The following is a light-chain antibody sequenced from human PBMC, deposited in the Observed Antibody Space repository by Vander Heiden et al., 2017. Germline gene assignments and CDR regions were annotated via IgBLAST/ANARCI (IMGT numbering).Light chain of an antibody. CDR2: SAS. Sequence: VLTTSPRTLPLSPGESATLSCRASQSDSSSYLAWYQQKPGQAPSRLIYSASSMATDSPDRGSGSVSGTDFSLTISRLGPEDFSVYYCQKDGITSWTFGQGTKVEIK. CDR1: QSDSSSY. V-gene: IGKV3-20*01. CDR3: QKDGITSWT. J-gene: IGKJ1*01.